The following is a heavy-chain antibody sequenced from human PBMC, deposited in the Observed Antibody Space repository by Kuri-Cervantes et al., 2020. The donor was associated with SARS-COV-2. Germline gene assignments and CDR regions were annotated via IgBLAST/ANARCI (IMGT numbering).Heavy chain of an antibody. CDR3: ARDTTVTTERYYGMDV. D-gene: IGHD4-17*01. J-gene: IGHJ6*02. CDR2: IYYSGST. V-gene: IGHV4-59*12. Sequence: SETLSLTCTVSGGSISSYYWSWIRQPPGKGLEWIGYIYYSGSTNYNPSLKSRGTISVDTSKNQFSLKLSSVTAADTAVYYCARDTTVTTERYYGMDVWGQGITVTVSS. CDR1: GGSISSYY.